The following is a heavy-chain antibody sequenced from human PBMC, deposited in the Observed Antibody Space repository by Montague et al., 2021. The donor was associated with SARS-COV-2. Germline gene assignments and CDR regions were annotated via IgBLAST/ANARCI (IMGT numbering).Heavy chain of an antibody. D-gene: IGHD6-13*01. CDR1: FGSVKDYF. V-gene: IGHV4-4*07. CDR3: AGAFGSSFDF. CDR2: ISVTGGT. J-gene: IGHJ4*02. Sequence: SETLSLTCTVSFGSVKDYFWSWIRQPVGKGLEWIGRISVTGGTKYTPSLKSRVTMSLDTSKNQFSLKLRSVTAADTAIYYCAGAFGSSFDFWGQGILVAVSS.